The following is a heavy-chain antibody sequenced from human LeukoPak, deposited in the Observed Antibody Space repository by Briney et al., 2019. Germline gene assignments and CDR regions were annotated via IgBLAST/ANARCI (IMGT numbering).Heavy chain of an antibody. CDR2: IYDSGST. J-gene: IGHJ3*02. V-gene: IGHV4-30-4*01. CDR1: GASIRSGDYY. CDR3: ARDCSGGSCYGAFDI. Sequence: SQTLSLACTVSGASIRSGDYYWSWIRQPPGKGLEWIGYIYDSGSTYHNPSLKSRITISVDTSENRFSLKLSSVTATDTAVYYCARDCSGGSCYGAFDIWGQGTMVTVSS. D-gene: IGHD2-15*01.